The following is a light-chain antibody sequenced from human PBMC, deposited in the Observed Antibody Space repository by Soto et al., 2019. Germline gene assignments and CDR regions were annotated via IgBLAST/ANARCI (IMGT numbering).Light chain of an antibody. CDR2: GAS. CDR3: QQYNNWPPWT. Sequence: EIVMTQSPATPSVSPGERATLSCRASQSVSSSLAWYQQKPGQSPRLLIYGASTRATGVPARFSGSGSGTDFTLTISSLQSEDFAVYYCQQYNNWPPWTFGQGTKVEIK. V-gene: IGKV3-15*01. J-gene: IGKJ1*01. CDR1: QSVSSS.